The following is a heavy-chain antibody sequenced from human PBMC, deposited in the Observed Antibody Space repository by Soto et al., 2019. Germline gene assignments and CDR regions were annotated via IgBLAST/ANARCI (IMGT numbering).Heavy chain of an antibody. D-gene: IGHD3-22*01. CDR3: AREASYDSSSPSWYFDL. V-gene: IGHV1-69*08. CDR2: IIPILGIG. CDR1: GGTFNISS. J-gene: IGHJ2*01. Sequence: QVQLVQSGAEVKKPGSSVKVSCKASGGTFNISSITWVRQAPGQGLEWMGKIIPILGIGDYAQKVQGRVTLTADKSTGTAYMELGSLRSEDTAVYYCAREASYDSSSPSWYFDLWGRGSLVTVSS.